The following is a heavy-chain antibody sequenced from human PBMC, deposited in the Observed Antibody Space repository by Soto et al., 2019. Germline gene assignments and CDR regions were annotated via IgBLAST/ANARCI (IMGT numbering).Heavy chain of an antibody. CDR1: GFTFSSYG. CDR3: ARGGDYYYGMDV. CDR2: IWYDGSNK. J-gene: IGHJ6*02. V-gene: IGHV3-33*01. Sequence: QVQLVESGGGVVQPGRSLRLSCAASGFTFSSYGMHWVRQAPGKGLEWVAVIWYDGSNKYYADSVKGRFTISRDNSKNTLYLQMNSPRAEDTAVYYCARGGDYYYGMDVWGQGTTVTVSS.